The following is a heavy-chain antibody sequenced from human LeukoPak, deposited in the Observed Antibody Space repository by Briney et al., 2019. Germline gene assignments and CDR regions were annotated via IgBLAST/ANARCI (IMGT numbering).Heavy chain of an antibody. CDR3: ATTKQARRYFDY. CDR2: ISGSGGNT. J-gene: IGHJ4*02. CDR1: GFTFSNNP. V-gene: IGHV3-23*01. D-gene: IGHD1-1*01. Sequence: GGSLRLSCVGSGFTFSNNPLSWVRQAPGKGLEWVSAISGSGGNTYYADSVGGRFTISRDNSKNTLFLQMNTLRADATAVYYCATTKQARRYFDYWGQGTLVTVSS.